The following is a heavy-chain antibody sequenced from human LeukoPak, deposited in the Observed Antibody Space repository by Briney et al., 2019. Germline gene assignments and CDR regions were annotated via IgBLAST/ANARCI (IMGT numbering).Heavy chain of an antibody. CDR3: ARDIRYGDYAGWFDP. D-gene: IGHD4-17*01. CDR1: GFTFSDYD. CDR2: ISTGSSII. Sequence: GGSLRLSCAVSGFTFSDYDMNWVRQAPGKGLECVSYISTGSSIIYYADSVKGRFTISRDNGKNSLYLQMNSLRAEDTAIYYCARDIRYGDYAGWFDPWGQGTLVTVSS. J-gene: IGHJ5*02. V-gene: IGHV3-48*04.